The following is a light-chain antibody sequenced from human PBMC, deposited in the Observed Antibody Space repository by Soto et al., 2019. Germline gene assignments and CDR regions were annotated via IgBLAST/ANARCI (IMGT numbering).Light chain of an antibody. Sequence: DIQMTQSPSSLSASVGDRVTITCRASQTLGGYLNWYQQKPGKAPRLLIYAASSLQSGVPSRFSGSGSGTDFSLTISSLQPEDFATYYCQQSYTTPYTFGQGTKLEIK. CDR1: QTLGGY. V-gene: IGKV1-39*01. J-gene: IGKJ2*01. CDR3: QQSYTTPYT. CDR2: AAS.